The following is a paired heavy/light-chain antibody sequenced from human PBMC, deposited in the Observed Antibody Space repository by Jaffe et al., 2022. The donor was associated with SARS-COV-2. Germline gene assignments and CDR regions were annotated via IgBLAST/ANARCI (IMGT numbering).Light chain of an antibody. CDR1: QSVSYN. CDR2: GAS. CDR3: QQYKTWPRRNT. Sequence: EIVMTQSPATLSVSPGERATLSCRASQSVSYNLAWYQQKPGQAPRLLIYGASTRATGIPARFSGSGSGTEFTLTISSLQSEDFALYYCQQYKTWPRRNTFGQGTKLEIK. V-gene: IGKV3-15*01. J-gene: IGKJ2*01.
Heavy chain of an antibody. V-gene: IGHV3-7*03. Sequence: EVEVVESGGGLVQPGGSLRLSCVAFDFSFSSYWMTWVRQAPGKGLEWVANIKQDGSETNYVDSVMGRFTVSRDNTKNTLYLQMSSLRVEDTAVYYCARETQFDFWSANYGVDVWGQGTTVTVAS. CDR2: IKQDGSET. D-gene: IGHD3-3*01. CDR1: DFSFSSYW. CDR3: ARETQFDFWSANYGVDV. J-gene: IGHJ6*02.